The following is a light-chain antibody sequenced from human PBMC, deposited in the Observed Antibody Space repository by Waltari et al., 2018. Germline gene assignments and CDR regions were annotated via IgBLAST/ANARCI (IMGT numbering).Light chain of an antibody. V-gene: IGLV2-14*01. CDR2: LFN. CDR3: SSYTTSNTLWV. Sequence: QSALTQPDSVSGSPGQSITIPCTGSRRDVGDYTFVSWYQQHPDKAPQLIISLFNSRPSGVSNRFSGSKSGNTASLTISELQAEDGADYYCSSYTTSNTLWVFGGGTKLTVL. CDR1: RRDVGDYTF. J-gene: IGLJ3*02.